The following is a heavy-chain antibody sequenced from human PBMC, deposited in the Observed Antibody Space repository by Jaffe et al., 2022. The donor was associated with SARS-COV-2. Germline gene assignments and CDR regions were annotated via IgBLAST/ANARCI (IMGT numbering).Heavy chain of an antibody. V-gene: IGHV3-53*01. D-gene: IGHD5-12*01. Sequence: EVKLVESGGGLIQPGGSLRLSCAASGFTVRSNYMSWVRQAPGKGLEWVSVIYGGGTIYYADPVKGRFTISRDDSKSTLYLQMNSLRAEDTAVYYCACTTTYNYYGMDVWGQGTTVTVSS. CDR1: GFTVRSNY. CDR3: ACTTTYNYYGMDV. J-gene: IGHJ6*02. CDR2: IYGGGTI.